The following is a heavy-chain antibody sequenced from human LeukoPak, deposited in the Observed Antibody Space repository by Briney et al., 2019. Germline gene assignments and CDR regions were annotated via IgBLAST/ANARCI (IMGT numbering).Heavy chain of an antibody. J-gene: IGHJ5*02. V-gene: IGHV3-48*03. CDR3: ARDPLDDSSGYQPDP. CDR2: ISISGSTI. Sequence: GGSLRLSCAASGFTFSSYEMNWVRQAPGKGLEWVSYISISGSTIYYADSVKGRFTISRDNAKNSLYLQMNSLRAEDTAVYYCARDPLDDSSGYQPDPWGQGTLVTVSS. CDR1: GFTFSSYE. D-gene: IGHD3-22*01.